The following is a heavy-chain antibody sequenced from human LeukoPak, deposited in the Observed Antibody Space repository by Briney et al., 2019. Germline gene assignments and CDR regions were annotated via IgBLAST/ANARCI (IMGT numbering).Heavy chain of an antibody. Sequence: GGSLRLSCAASGFTFSSYWMSWVRQAPGKGLEWVANIKQDGSEKYYVDSVKGRFTISRDNAKNSLYLQMNSLRAEDTAVYYCARELYFDWLLSFDYWGQGTLVTVSS. V-gene: IGHV3-7*01. CDR3: ARELYFDWLLSFDY. CDR1: GFTFSSYW. J-gene: IGHJ4*02. CDR2: IKQDGSEK. D-gene: IGHD3-9*01.